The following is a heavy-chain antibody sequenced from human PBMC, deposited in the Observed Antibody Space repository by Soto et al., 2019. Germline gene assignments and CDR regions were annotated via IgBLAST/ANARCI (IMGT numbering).Heavy chain of an antibody. Sequence: PSETLSLTCTVSGGSITVYYLNWIRQPAGKGLEWIGHIYTSGTTNYNPSFKSRVTMSVDTSKNQFSLRLSSVTAADTAIYYCATRITVFGLLIPPFDPWGQGTQVTVS. CDR2: IYTSGTT. CDR1: GGSITVYY. CDR3: ATRITVFGLLIPPFDP. J-gene: IGHJ5*02. D-gene: IGHD3-3*01. V-gene: IGHV4-4*07.